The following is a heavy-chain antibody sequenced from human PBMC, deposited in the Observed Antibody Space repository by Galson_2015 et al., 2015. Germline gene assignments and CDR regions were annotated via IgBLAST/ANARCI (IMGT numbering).Heavy chain of an antibody. J-gene: IGHJ4*02. Sequence: SLRLSCAASGFTVSSNYMSWVRQAPGKGLEWVSIIYSGGSTCYSDSVKGRFTISRDNSKNTLYLQMNSLRARDTAVYYCARVLDSVTDYWGLGTLVTVSS. CDR1: GFTVSSNY. CDR3: ARVLDSVTDY. CDR2: IYSGGST. V-gene: IGHV3-53*01. D-gene: IGHD2-21*02.